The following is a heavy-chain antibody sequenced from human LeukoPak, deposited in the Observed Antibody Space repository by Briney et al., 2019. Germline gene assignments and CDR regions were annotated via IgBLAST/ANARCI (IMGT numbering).Heavy chain of an antibody. CDR3: ARAHMVRGSYPGY. CDR2: INPNSGGT. D-gene: IGHD3-10*01. Sequence: ASVKVSCKASGYTFTGYYMHWVRQAPGQGLEWMGWINPNSGGTNYAQKFQGRVTMTRDTSISTAYMELSRLRSDDTAVYYCARAHMVRGSYPGYWGQGTLVTVSS. CDR1: GYTFTGYY. V-gene: IGHV1-2*02. J-gene: IGHJ4*02.